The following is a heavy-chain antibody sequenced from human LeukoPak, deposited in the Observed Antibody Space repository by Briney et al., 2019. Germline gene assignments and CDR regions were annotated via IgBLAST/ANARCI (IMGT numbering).Heavy chain of an antibody. CDR2: IRYGSNK. CDR3: AKGGGYEAQYYYYYLDV. J-gene: IGHJ6*03. CDR1: GFTFISYG. Sequence: GGSLRLSCAASGFTFISYGMYWVRQAPGKGLESVAFIRYGSNKYYADSVKGRFTVSRDNSKNTLYLQMKSLRAEDTAAYYCAKGGGYEAQYYYYYLDVWGKGTTVTISS. D-gene: IGHD5-12*01. V-gene: IGHV3-30*02.